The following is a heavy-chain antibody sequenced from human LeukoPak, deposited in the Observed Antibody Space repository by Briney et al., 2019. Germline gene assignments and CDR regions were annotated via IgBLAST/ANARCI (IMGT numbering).Heavy chain of an antibody. J-gene: IGHJ4*02. CDR3: ARGGYCSGGSCYFHFDY. CDR2: INPNSGGT. V-gene: IGHV1-2*06. D-gene: IGHD2-15*01. CDR1: GYTFTGYY. Sequence: ASVKVSCKASGYTFTGYYMHWVRQAPGQGLEWMGRINPNSGGTNYAQKFQGRVTMTRDTSISTAYMELSRLRSDDTAVYYCARGGYCSGGSCYFHFDYWGQGTLVTVSS.